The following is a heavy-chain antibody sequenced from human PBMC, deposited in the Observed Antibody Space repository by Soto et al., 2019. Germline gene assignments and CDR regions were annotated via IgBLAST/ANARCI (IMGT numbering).Heavy chain of an antibody. CDR2: ISAYNGNT. V-gene: IGHV1-18*01. CDR1: GYTFTSYG. CDR3: ARDHYDILTGYFMMSGPTPPFDY. D-gene: IGHD3-9*01. Sequence: ASVKVSCKASGYTFTSYGISWVRQAPGQGLEWMGWISAYNGNTNYAQKLQGRVTMTTDTSTSTAYMELRSLRSDDTAVYYCARDHYDILTGYFMMSGPTPPFDYWGQGTLVTVSS. J-gene: IGHJ4*02.